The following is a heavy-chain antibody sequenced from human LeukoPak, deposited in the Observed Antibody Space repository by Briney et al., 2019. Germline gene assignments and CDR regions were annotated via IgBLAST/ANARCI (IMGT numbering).Heavy chain of an antibody. CDR1: GFTFSSYG. D-gene: IGHD4-17*01. J-gene: IGHJ4*02. CDR2: ISYDGSNK. CDR3: AKASYGDYDYFDY. Sequence: PGGSLRLSCAASGFTFSSYGMHWVRQAPGKGLEWVAVISYDGSNKYYADSVKGRFTISRDNSKNTLYLQMNSLRAEDTAVYYCAKASYGDYDYFDYWGQGTLVTVSS. V-gene: IGHV3-30*18.